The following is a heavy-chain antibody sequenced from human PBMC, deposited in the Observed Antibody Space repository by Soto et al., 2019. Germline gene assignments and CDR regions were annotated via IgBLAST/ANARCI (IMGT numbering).Heavy chain of an antibody. V-gene: IGHV3-23*05. CDR2: ATSGTSDT. CDR1: GFTFYNFF. Sequence: GGSLRLSRAASGFTFYNFFMRWGCPAPGEGLEWVSAATSGTSDTYYADSVKGRFTISRDDSKNTFYLQMDNLGADDTAVYYCAKGSAPTRPYYFDCWGQGSLVTVSS. J-gene: IGHJ4*02. D-gene: IGHD2-21*01. CDR3: AKGSAPTRPYYFDC.